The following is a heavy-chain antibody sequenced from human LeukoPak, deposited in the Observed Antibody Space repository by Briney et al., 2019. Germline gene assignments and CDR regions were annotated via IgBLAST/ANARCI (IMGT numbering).Heavy chain of an antibody. J-gene: IGHJ6*03. V-gene: IGHV1-2*02. CDR2: INPNSGGT. D-gene: IGHD5-24*01. Sequence: ASVKVSCKPSGYTFTGYYMHWVRQAPGQGLEWMGWINPNSGGTNYAQKFQGRVTMTRDTSISTAYMELSSLRSDDTAVYYCARDRGGYNYYYYYCMDVWGKGTTVTVSS. CDR3: ARDRGGYNYYYYYCMDV. CDR1: GYTFTGYY.